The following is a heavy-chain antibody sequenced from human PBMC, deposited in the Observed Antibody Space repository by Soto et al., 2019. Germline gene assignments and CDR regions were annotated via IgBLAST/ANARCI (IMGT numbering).Heavy chain of an antibody. J-gene: IGHJ4*02. D-gene: IGHD1-1*01. CDR3: ARVHAGKLERTDY. CDR1: GGSISSGDYY. V-gene: IGHV4-30-4*01. CDR2: IYYSGST. Sequence: SETLSLPCTVSGGSISSGDYYWSWIRQPPGKGLEWIGYIYYSGSTYYNPSLKSRVTISVDTSKNQFSLKLSSVTAADTAVYYFARVHAGKLERTDYWGQGTLVTVLL.